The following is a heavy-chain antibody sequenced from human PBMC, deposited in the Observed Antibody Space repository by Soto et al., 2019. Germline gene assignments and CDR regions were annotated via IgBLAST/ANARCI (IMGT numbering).Heavy chain of an antibody. J-gene: IGHJ6*02. V-gene: IGHV4-59*08. CDR3: ARRVKYYYAYGMDV. CDR1: GGSISSYD. Sequence: QVQLQESGPGLVKPSETLSLTCTVSGGSISSYDWSWIRQPPGKGLEWIGYIYYSGSTNYNPSLQSRVTISVDTSKNQFSLKMSSVTAADTAVYYCARRVKYYYAYGMDVWGQGTTVTVSS. CDR2: IYYSGST.